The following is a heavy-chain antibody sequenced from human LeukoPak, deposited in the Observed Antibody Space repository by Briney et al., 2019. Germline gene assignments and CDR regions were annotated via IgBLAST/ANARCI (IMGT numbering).Heavy chain of an antibody. CDR3: ARDSDFRGEFEAEKGDY. V-gene: IGHV3-33*01. D-gene: IGHD3-16*01. CDR1: GFTFSSYG. CDR2: IWYDGSNK. Sequence: GGSLRLSCAASGFTFSSYGMHWVRQAPGKGLEWVAVIWYDGSNKYYADSVKGRFTISRDNSKNTLYLQMNSLRAEDTAVYYCARDSDFRGEFEAEKGDYWGQEPWSPSPQ. J-gene: IGHJ4*01.